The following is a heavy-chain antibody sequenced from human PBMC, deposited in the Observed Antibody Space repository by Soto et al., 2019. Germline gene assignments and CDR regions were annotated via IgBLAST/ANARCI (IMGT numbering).Heavy chain of an antibody. J-gene: IGHJ4*02. CDR2: IYWDDDK. CDR1: GFSLSTRGVG. Sequence: QITLKESGPTLVKPTQALTLTCTFSGFSLSTRGVGVGWIRQPPGKALEWLALIYWDDDKRYSPSLKSRLTISKDTSKNPVVLTMTNMDPVDTATYYCVRLLWFGELSWGQGTLVTVSS. CDR3: VRLLWFGELS. D-gene: IGHD3-10*01. V-gene: IGHV2-5*02.